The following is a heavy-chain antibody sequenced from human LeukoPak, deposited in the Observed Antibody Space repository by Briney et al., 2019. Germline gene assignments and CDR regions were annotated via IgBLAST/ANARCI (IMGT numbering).Heavy chain of an antibody. CDR3: ATRGDRYYYGMDV. Sequence: KPSETLFLTCTVSGGSISSYYWSWIRQPPGKGLEWIGYIYYSGSTNYNPSLKSRVTISVDTSKNQFSLKLSSVTAADTAVYYCATRGDRYYYGMDVWGQGTTVTVSS. CDR2: IYYSGST. V-gene: IGHV4-59*01. CDR1: GGSISSYY. J-gene: IGHJ6*02. D-gene: IGHD2-21*01.